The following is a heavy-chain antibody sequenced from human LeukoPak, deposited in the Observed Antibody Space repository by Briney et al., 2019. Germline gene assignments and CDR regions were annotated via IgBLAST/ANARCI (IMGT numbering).Heavy chain of an antibody. CDR3: ARSYDILTGYYRRYYYGMDV. J-gene: IGHJ6*02. CDR2: INHSGST. D-gene: IGHD3-9*01. V-gene: IGHV4-34*01. CDR1: GGSFSGYY. Sequence: SETLSLTCAVYGGSFSGYYWSWIRQPPGKGLEWIGEINHSGSTNYNPSLKSPVTISVDTSKNQFSLKLSSVTAADTAVYYCARSYDILTGYYRRYYYGMDVWGQGTTVTVSS.